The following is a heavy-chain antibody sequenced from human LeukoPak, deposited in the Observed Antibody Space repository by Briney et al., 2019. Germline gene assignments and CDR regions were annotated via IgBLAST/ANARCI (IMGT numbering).Heavy chain of an antibody. D-gene: IGHD2-15*01. CDR2: IYYSGST. Sequence: GSLRLSCAASGFTFSDYYMSWIRQPPGKGLEWIGYIYYSGSTNYNPSLKSRVTISVDTSKNQFSLKLSSVTAADTAVYYCARGSYSGDYFDYWGQGTLVTVSS. J-gene: IGHJ4*02. V-gene: IGHV4-59*08. CDR3: ARGSYSGDYFDY. CDR1: GFTFSDYY.